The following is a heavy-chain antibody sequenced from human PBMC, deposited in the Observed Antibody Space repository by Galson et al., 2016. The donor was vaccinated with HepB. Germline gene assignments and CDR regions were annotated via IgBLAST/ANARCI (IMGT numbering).Heavy chain of an antibody. V-gene: IGHV3-30-3*01. J-gene: IGHJ4*02. CDR3: ARGPPVIGFCSGGGCYSIDS. CDR1: GFTFSNYG. CDR2: ISYDGSNK. D-gene: IGHD2-15*01. Sequence: SLRLPCAASGFTFSNYGMHWVRQAPGKGLEWVSVISYDGSNKYYRDSVKGRFTISRDNSKNTLYPQMNSLRAEDTAVYYCARGPPVIGFCSGGGCYSIDSWGQGTLVTVSS.